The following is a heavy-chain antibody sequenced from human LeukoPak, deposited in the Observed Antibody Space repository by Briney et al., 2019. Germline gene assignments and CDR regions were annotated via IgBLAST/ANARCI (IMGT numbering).Heavy chain of an antibody. D-gene: IGHD3-10*01. CDR2: IKEDGSEK. Sequence: GGSLRLSCAASGFTFSTHWMSWVRQAPGKGLEWVANIKEDGSEKYYVDSVKGRYTISRDNAKNSLYLQMNSLRAEDTAVYYCARTIRGYWGQGTLVNVSS. V-gene: IGHV3-7*01. CDR3: ARTIRGY. J-gene: IGHJ4*02. CDR1: GFTFSTHW.